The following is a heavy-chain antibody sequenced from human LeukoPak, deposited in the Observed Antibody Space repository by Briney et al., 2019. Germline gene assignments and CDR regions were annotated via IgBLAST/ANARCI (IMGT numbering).Heavy chain of an antibody. CDR1: GFTFSSYG. CDR2: IRYDGSGK. J-gene: IGHJ6*03. CDR3: AKGSKAVVFTRDHYMDV. Sequence: SGGSLRLSCAAPGFTFSSYGTHWVRQAPGKGLEWVAFIRYDGSGKYYADSVKGRFTISRDNSKSTLYLQMNSLRAEDTAVYYCAKGSKAVVFTRDHYMDVWGKGTTVTFSS. D-gene: IGHD3-22*01. V-gene: IGHV3-30*02.